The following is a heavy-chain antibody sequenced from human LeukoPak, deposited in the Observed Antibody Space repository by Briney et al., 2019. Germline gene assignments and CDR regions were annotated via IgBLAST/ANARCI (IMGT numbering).Heavy chain of an antibody. CDR2: IISDGIST. CDR1: GFTFTSYW. V-gene: IGHV3-74*01. D-gene: IGHD2-15*01. J-gene: IGHJ5*02. CDR3: AKNDYCSGGSCYENNWFDP. Sequence: PGGSLRLSCAASGFTFTSYWMHWVRQAPGEWLVWLSCIISDGISTGYADSVKRRFTISRDNANNRLYLQMNSLRAEDTAVYYCAKNDYCSGGSCYENNWFDPWGQGTLVTVSS.